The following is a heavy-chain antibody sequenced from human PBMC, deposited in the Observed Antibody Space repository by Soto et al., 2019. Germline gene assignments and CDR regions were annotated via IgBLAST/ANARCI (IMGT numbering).Heavy chain of an antibody. D-gene: IGHD6-19*01. J-gene: IGHJ6*02. CDR1: GSAITRYY. Sequence: QVDLVQSGAEVKKPGASVTISCKASGSAITRYYIHWVRQAPGRGLEWMGIINPGGGSASYAQKFQDRVTIDKDTSTGTVYMDLRSLRTEDTAVYYCARDTSGWSLNGLDDWGQGTTVNVSS. CDR2: INPGGGSA. V-gene: IGHV1-46*01. CDR3: ARDTSGWSLNGLDD.